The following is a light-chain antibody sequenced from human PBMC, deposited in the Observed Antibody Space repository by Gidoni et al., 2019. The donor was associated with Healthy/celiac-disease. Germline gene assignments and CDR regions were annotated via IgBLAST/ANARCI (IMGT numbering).Light chain of an antibody. CDR2: GNS. V-gene: IGLV1-40*01. CDR1: SSNIGAGYD. J-gene: IGLJ2*01. CDR3: QSYDSSLSVV. Sequence: QSVLTQPPSVSAAPGQRVTISCTGSSSNIGAGYDVHWYQQLPGTAPKLLSYGNSNRPSGVPDRFSGSKSGTSASLAITGLQAEDEADYYCQSYDSSLSVVFGGGTKLTVL.